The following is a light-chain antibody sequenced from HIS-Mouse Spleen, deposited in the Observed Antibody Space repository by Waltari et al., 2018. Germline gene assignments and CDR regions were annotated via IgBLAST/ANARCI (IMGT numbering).Light chain of an antibody. CDR2: EVS. V-gene: IGLV2-8*01. J-gene: IGLJ2*01. CDR3: SSYAGSNNFVV. CDR1: SSDVGGYNY. Sequence: QSALTQPPSASGSPGQSVTISCTGTSSDVGGYNYVSWYQQYPGKAPKLMIYEVSKRPSGVPDRSSGSKSGNTASLTVSGLQAEDEADYYCSSYAGSNNFVVFGGGTKLTVL.